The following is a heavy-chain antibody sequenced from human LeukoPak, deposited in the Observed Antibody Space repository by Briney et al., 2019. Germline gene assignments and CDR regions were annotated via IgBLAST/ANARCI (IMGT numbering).Heavy chain of an antibody. J-gene: IGHJ4*02. CDR3: AKDREMIAVVITALFDY. V-gene: IGHV3-30*18. CDR1: GFTFSSYG. Sequence: GGSLRLSCAASGFTFSSYGMHWVRQAPGKGLEWVAVISYDGSNKYYADSVKGRFTISRDNSKNTLYLQMNSLRAEDTAVYYCAKDREMIAVVITALFDYWGQGTLVTVSS. CDR2: ISYDGSNK. D-gene: IGHD3-22*01.